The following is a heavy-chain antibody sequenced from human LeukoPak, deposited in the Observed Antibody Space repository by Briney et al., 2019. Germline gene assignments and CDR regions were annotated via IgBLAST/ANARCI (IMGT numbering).Heavy chain of an antibody. J-gene: IGHJ3*02. Sequence: GGSLRLSCAASGFTFSSYAMSWVRQAPGKGLEWVSAISGSGGSTYYADSVKGRFTISRDNSKNTLYLQMNSLGAEDTAVYYCAKPLTGDDAFDIWGQGTMVTVSS. CDR3: AKPLTGDDAFDI. D-gene: IGHD7-27*01. CDR1: GFTFSSYA. V-gene: IGHV3-23*01. CDR2: ISGSGGST.